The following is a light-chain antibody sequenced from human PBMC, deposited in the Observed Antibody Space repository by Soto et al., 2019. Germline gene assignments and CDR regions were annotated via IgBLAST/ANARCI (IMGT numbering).Light chain of an antibody. V-gene: IGKV3-20*01. J-gene: IGKJ1*01. CDR3: QQYGSSPWT. CDR2: GAS. CDR1: QSVSSSY. Sequence: EIVLTQSPGNLSLSPGERATLSCRASQSVSSSYLAWYQQKPGQAPRLLIYGASSRATGIPDRFSGSGSGTDLTLTISRLEPEDFAVYYCQQYGSSPWTFGQGTKVEIK.